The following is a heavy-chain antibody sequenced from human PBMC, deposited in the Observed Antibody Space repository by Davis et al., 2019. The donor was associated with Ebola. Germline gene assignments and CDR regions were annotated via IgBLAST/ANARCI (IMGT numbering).Heavy chain of an antibody. V-gene: IGHV1-18*01. Sequence: ASVKVSCKASGYTFTTYRISWVRQAPGQGLEWMGWISTYNDNTNYAQKLQGRVTMTTDTSTSTAYMELRSLRSDDTAVYYCARDRYCSGGSCYSSYYYGMDVWGQGTTVTVSS. J-gene: IGHJ6*02. CDR1: GYTFTTYR. D-gene: IGHD2-15*01. CDR3: ARDRYCSGGSCYSSYYYGMDV. CDR2: ISTYNDNT.